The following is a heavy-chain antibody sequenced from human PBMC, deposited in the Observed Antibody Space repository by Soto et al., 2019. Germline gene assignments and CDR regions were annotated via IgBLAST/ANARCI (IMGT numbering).Heavy chain of an antibody. J-gene: IGHJ6*02. CDR3: ARGSEYGDYPYYYYYGMDV. D-gene: IGHD4-17*01. CDR1: GGSISSSSYY. Sequence: PSETLSLTXTVSGGSISSSSYYWGWIRQPPGKGLEWIGSIYCSGSTYYNPSLKSRVTISVDTSKNQFSLKLSSVTAADTAAYYCARGSEYGDYPYYYYYGMDVWGQGTTVTVSS. V-gene: IGHV4-39*01. CDR2: IYCSGST.